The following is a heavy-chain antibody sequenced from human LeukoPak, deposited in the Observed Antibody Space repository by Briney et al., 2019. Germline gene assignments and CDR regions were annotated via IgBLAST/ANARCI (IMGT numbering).Heavy chain of an antibody. CDR1: GFTFSNFP. Sequence: GGSLRLSCSASGFTFSNFPMHWVRQAPGKGLEYVSAVSSDGGSTYYADSVRGRFTISRDNSKNTLSLQMGSLRAEDTAVYFCASWAYCGRDCYSHGSYFDYWGQGSLVTVSS. V-gene: IGHV3-64D*09. J-gene: IGHJ4*02. CDR2: VSSDGGST. CDR3: ASWAYCGRDCYSHGSYFDY. D-gene: IGHD2-21*02.